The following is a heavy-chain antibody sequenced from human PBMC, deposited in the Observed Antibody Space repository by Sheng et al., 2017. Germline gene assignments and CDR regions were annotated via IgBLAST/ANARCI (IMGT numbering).Heavy chain of an antibody. J-gene: IGHJ4*02. CDR2: INHSGST. Sequence: QVQLQQWGAGLLKPSETLSLTCAVYGGSFSGYYWSWIRQPPGKGLEWIGEINHSGSTNYNPSLKSRVTISVDTSKNQFSLKLSSVTAADTAVYYCARVRRLGVPFDYWGQGPWSPSPQ. V-gene: IGHV4-34*01. D-gene: IGHD1-26*01. CDR3: ARVRRLGVPFDY. CDR1: GGSFSGYY.